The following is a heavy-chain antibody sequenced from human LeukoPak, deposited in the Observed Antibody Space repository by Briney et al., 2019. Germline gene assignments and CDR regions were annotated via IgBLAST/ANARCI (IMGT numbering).Heavy chain of an antibody. CDR2: ISGSGGST. D-gene: IGHD2-8*01. J-gene: IGHJ4*02. CDR1: GFTFSSYA. Sequence: GSLRLSCAASGFTFSSYAMSWVRQAPGKGLEWVSAISGSGGSTYYADSVKGRFTISRDNSKKTLYLQMDSLRAEDTAVYYCTRDVWGDRDNYFDCWGQGTLVTVSS. CDR3: TRDVWGDRDNYFDC. V-gene: IGHV3-23*01.